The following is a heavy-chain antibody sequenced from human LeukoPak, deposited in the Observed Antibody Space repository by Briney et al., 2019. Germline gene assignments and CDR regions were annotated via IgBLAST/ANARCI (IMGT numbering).Heavy chain of an antibody. CDR1: VGSLTSYH. D-gene: IGHD2-15*01. J-gene: IGHJ3*02. Sequence: PSETLSLTCTVSVGSLTSYHWNWVWQPPGRGLEWIGYVHNSVTTNYNPYLKSRVNMSVDTSKNQISLRVNSVTAADTAVYYCARELGYCSGGTCYSAHAFDIWGQGTMVTVSS. CDR3: ARELGYCSGGTCYSAHAFDI. V-gene: IGHV4-59*01. CDR2: VHNSVTT.